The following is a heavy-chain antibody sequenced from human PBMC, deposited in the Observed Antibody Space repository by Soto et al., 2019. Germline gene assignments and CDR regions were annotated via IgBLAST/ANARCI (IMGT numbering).Heavy chain of an antibody. CDR3: ARGRDVLMVYAVDAFDI. D-gene: IGHD2-8*01. J-gene: IGHJ3*02. V-gene: IGHV1-8*01. Sequence: ASVKVSCKASGYTFTSYDINWVRQATGQGLEWMGWMNPNSGNTGYAQKFQGRVTMTRNTSISTAYMELSSLRSEDTAVYYCARGRDVLMVYAVDAFDIWGQGTMVT. CDR1: GYTFTSYD. CDR2: MNPNSGNT.